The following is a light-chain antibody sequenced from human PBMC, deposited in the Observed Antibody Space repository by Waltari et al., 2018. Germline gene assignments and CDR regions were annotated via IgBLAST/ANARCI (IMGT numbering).Light chain of an antibody. CDR1: QSVLYSSNNKNY. V-gene: IGKV4-1*01. Sequence: DIVMTQSPDSLVVSLGERATINCKSSQSVLYSSNNKNYLAWYQQKPGQPPKLLIYWASTRESGVPDRFSGSGSGTDFTLTISSLQAEDVAVYYCQQYYSTPPHFGPGTKVDIK. CDR3: QQYYSTPPH. J-gene: IGKJ3*01. CDR2: WAS.